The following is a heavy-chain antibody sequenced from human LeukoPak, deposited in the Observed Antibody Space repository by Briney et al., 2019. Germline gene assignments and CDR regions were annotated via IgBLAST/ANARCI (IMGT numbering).Heavy chain of an antibody. CDR1: GYTFTGYY. V-gene: IGHV1-2*02. J-gene: IGHJ6*03. CDR3: ARERGSDYDLLTGPLPYYYYFYMDV. CDR2: INPNSGGT. Sequence: ASVKVSCKASGYTFTGYYMHWVRQAPGQGLEWMGWINPNSGGTNYAQKFQGRVTMTRDTSISTAYMELSRLRSDDTAVYYCARERGSDYDLLTGPLPYYYYFYMDVWGKGTTVTISS. D-gene: IGHD3-9*01.